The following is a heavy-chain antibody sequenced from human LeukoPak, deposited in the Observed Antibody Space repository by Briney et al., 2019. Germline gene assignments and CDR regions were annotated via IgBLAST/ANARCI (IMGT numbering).Heavy chain of an antibody. D-gene: IGHD5-12*01. J-gene: IGHJ4*02. CDR2: IIPILGIA. CDR1: GGTFSSYA. Sequence: GASVKVSCKASGGTFSSYAISWVRQAPGQGLEWMGRIIPILGIANYAQKFQGRVTITADKSTSTAYMELSSLRSEDTAVYYCPRDHGLYSGYDSGDFDYWGQGTLVTVSS. CDR3: PRDHGLYSGYDSGDFDY. V-gene: IGHV1-69*04.